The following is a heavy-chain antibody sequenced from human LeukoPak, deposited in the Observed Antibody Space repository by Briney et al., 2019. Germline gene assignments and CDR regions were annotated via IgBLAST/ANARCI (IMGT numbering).Heavy chain of an antibody. CDR1: GDSISSSSYY. V-gene: IGHV4-39*07. CDR2: ISYSGST. J-gene: IGHJ4*02. D-gene: IGHD6-13*01. Sequence: PSETLSLTCTVSGDSISSSSYYWGWIRQPPGRGLEWIGSISYSGSTYYHPSLKSRVTISIDTSTKQFSMKLRSVTAADTAVHYCARDVTAAFDYWGQGTLVTVSS. CDR3: ARDVTAAFDY.